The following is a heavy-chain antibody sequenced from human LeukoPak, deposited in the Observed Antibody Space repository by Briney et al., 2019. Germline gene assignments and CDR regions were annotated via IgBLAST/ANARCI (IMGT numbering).Heavy chain of an antibody. J-gene: IGHJ3*02. CDR3: ASLQQQLVRRAFDI. Sequence: SETLSLTCTVSGGSISSSSYYWGWIRQPPGKGLEWTGSIYYSGSTYYNPSLKSRVTISVDTSKNQFSLKLSSVTAADTAVYYCASLQQQLVRRAFDIWGQGTMVTVSS. CDR2: IYYSGST. V-gene: IGHV4-39*01. D-gene: IGHD6-13*01. CDR1: GGSISSSSYY.